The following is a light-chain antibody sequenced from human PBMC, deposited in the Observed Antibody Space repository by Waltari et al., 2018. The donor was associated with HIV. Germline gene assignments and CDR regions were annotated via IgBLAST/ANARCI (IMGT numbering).Light chain of an antibody. V-gene: IGLV2-11*01. J-gene: IGLJ1*01. CDR1: SSDVGGYKY. CDR2: DVS. CDR3: CSYAGSYSYV. Sequence: QSALTQPRSVSGSPGQSVTISCTGSSSDVGGYKYVSWYEQHPGKAPKLMIYDVSKGPSGVPDHFSGSKSGNTASLTISGLQAEDEADYYCCSYAGSYSYVFGTGTKVTVL.